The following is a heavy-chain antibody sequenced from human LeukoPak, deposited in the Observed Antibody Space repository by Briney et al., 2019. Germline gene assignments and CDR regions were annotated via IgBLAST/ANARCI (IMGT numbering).Heavy chain of an antibody. CDR1: GGTFSSYA. CDR2: IIPILGIA. Sequence: ASVKVSCKASGGTFSSYAISWVRQAPGQGLEWMGRIIPILGIANYAQKFQGRVTITADKSTSTAYMELSSLRSEDTAVYYCAKRASAPKISSGAFDYWGQGTLVTVSS. J-gene: IGHJ4*02. D-gene: IGHD6-19*01. V-gene: IGHV1-69*04. CDR3: AKRASAPKISSGAFDY.